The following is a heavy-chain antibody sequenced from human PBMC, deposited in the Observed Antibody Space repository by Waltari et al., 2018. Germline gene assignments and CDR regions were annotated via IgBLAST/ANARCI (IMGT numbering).Heavy chain of an antibody. CDR2: IYYSGST. CDR1: GGSISSYY. Sequence: QVQLQESGPGLVKPSETLSLTCTVSGGSISSYYWSWIRQPPGKGLEWIGYIYYSGSTNYNPSLKSRVTISVDTSKNQFSLKLSSVTAADTAVYYCARVRYCSSTSCPYYYYYYYMDVWGKGTTVTISS. V-gene: IGHV4-59*01. D-gene: IGHD2-2*01. CDR3: ARVRYCSSTSCPYYYYYYYMDV. J-gene: IGHJ6*03.